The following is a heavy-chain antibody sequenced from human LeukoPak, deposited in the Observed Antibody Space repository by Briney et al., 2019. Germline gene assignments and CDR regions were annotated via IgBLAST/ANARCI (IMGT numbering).Heavy chain of an antibody. J-gene: IGHJ6*03. CDR1: SGSIISNNDY. D-gene: IGHD2/OR15-2a*01. CDR3: ARILARQFTSFSDSSPYTYYYMDV. CDR2: IHYSGST. V-gene: IGHV4-39*07. Sequence: SETLSLTCTVSSGSIISNNDYWGWIRQPPGKGLEWIATIHYSGSTYYNPSLKSRVTISVDTSRNLFSLRLSSLTAADTAVYYCARILARQFTSFSDSSPYTYYYMDVWGKGTTVTVSS.